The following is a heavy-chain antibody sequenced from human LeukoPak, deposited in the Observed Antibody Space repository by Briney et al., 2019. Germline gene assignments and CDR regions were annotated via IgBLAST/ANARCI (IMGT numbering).Heavy chain of an antibody. D-gene: IGHD2-15*01. CDR3: ANDYCSGAICYFDY. CDR1: GFTFHNYA. CDR2: ISGDGGGT. Sequence: PGGSLRLSCAASGFTFHNYAMHWVRQAPGKGLEWVSLISGDGGGTYSADSVKGRFTLSRDNSNNSLYLQMNSLRPEDTALYYCANDYCSGAICYFDYWGQGTLVTVSS. J-gene: IGHJ4*02. V-gene: IGHV3-43*02.